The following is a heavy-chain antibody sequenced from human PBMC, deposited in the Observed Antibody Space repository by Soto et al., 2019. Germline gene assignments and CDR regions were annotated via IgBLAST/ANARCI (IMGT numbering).Heavy chain of an antibody. CDR2: ISYDGSNK. J-gene: IGHJ4*02. CDR3: AKEDKAKQSLASSPSYFDY. V-gene: IGHV3-30*18. D-gene: IGHD6-6*01. CDR1: GFTFSSYG. Sequence: GGSLRLSCAASGFTFSSYGMHWVRQAPGKGLEWVAVISYDGSNKYYADSVKGRFTISRDNSKNTLYLQMNSLRAEDTAVYYCAKEDKAKQSLASSPSYFDYWGQGTLVTVSS.